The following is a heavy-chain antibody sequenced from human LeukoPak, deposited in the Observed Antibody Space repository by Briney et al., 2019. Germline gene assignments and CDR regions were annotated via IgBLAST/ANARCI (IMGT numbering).Heavy chain of an antibody. V-gene: IGHV1-2*04. CDR2: INPNSGGT. CDR1: GYTFTGYY. J-gene: IGHJ4*02. Sequence: GASVKVSCKASGYTFTGYYMHWVRQAPGQGLEWMGWINPNSGGTNYAQKFQGWVTMTRDMSISTAYMELSRLRSDDTAVYYCARALYDSAVYFDYWGQGTLVTVSS. CDR3: ARALYDSAVYFDY. D-gene: IGHD5/OR15-5a*01.